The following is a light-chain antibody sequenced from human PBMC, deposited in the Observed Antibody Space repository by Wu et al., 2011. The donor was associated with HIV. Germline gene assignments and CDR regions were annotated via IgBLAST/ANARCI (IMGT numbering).Light chain of an antibody. CDR3: QQYYDWPPIT. J-gene: IGKJ5*01. CDR1: QSVSSN. V-gene: IGKV3-15*01. CDR2: GAS. Sequence: EIVLTQSPGTLSLSPGERATLSCRASQSVSSNLAWYQQKPGQAPRLLIYGASTRATSIPARFSGSGSGTEFTLTISSMQSEDFALYYCQQYYDWPPITFGQGTRLEIK.